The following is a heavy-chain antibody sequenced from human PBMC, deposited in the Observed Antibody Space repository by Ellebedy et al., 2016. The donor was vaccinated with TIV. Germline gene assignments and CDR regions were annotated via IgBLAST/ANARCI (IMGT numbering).Heavy chain of an antibody. CDR1: GFTFSGYW. CDR3: AGRAYNWNDGSLFDY. J-gene: IGHJ4*02. D-gene: IGHD1-1*01. CDR2: INTDGSYT. Sequence: GGSLRLSCTPSGFTFSGYWMHWVRQVPGKGLVWVSRINTDGSYTSYADSVKGRFTISRDNAKNSLYLQMNSLRAEDTAVYYCAGRAYNWNDGSLFDYWGQGTLVTVSS. V-gene: IGHV3-74*01.